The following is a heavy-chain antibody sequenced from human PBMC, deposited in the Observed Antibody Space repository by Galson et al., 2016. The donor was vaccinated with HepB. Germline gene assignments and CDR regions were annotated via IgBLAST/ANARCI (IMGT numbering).Heavy chain of an antibody. CDR3: ASSVGVAGLDY. CDR1: GYTFNSYW. D-gene: IGHD6-19*01. CDR2: IYPDDSDT. V-gene: IGHV5-51*01. Sequence: QSGAEVKKPGESLKISCKGSGYTFNSYWIGWVRQMPGEGLEWMGIIYPDDSDTTYSPSFQGQVTISADKSISTAYLQWSSLKASDTAMYYCASSVGVAGLDYWGQGTLVTVSS. J-gene: IGHJ4*02.